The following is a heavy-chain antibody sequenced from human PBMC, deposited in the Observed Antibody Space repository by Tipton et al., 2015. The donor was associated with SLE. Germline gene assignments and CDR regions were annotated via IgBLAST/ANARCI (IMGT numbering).Heavy chain of an antibody. CDR3: ATTFDSQYCSGGSCYKEGDY. CDR2: IYTSGST. D-gene: IGHD2-15*01. J-gene: IGHJ4*02. CDR1: GGSFSGYY. Sequence: TLSLTCAVYGGSFSGYYWSWIRQPAGKGLEWIGYIYTSGSTNYNPSLKSRVTISVDTSKNQFSLKLSSVTAADTAVYYCATTFDSQYCSGGSCYKEGDYWGQGTLVTVSS. V-gene: IGHV4-4*09.